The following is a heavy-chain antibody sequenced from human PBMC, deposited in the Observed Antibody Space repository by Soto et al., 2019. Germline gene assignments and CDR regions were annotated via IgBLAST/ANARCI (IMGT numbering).Heavy chain of an antibody. D-gene: IGHD1-1*01. CDR2: IYGSGSN. J-gene: IGHJ5*02. Sequence: QVQLQESGPGLVKPSETLSLTCTVSGGSINNYYWTWFRQPPVKTLEWIGYIYGSGSNNYNPSLKSRVTMSVDTSNNHFSLKLTSVPAAYTAVCYCARRTDTQNGLDPWGQGTLVTVSS. CDR3: ARRTDTQNGLDP. CDR1: GGSINNYY. V-gene: IGHV4-59*01.